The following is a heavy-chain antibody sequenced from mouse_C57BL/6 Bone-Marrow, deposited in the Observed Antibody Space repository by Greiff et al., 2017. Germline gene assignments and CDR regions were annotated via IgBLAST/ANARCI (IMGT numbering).Heavy chain of an antibody. J-gene: IGHJ1*03. D-gene: IGHD1-1*01. CDR1: GYTFTDYY. CDR2: IYPGSGNT. Sequence: VKLMESGAELVRPGASVKLSCKASGYTFTDYYINWVKQRPGQGLEWIARIYPGSGNTYYNEKFKGKATLTAEKSSSTAYMQLSSLTSEDSAVYFCARSDYGSSYGYFDVWGTGTTVTVSS. V-gene: IGHV1-76*01. CDR3: ARSDYGSSYGYFDV.